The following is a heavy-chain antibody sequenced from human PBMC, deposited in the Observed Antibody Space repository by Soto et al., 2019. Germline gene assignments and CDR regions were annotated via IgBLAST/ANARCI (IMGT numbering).Heavy chain of an antibody. CDR3: ASRLCDSSVYSPFDP. D-gene: IGHD3-22*01. J-gene: IGHJ5*02. V-gene: IGHV5-51*01. CDR1: GYSFTSYW. Sequence: GESLKISCKGSGYSFTSYWIGWVRQMPGKGLEWMGIIYPGDSDTRYSPSFQGQVTIPADKSISTAYLQWSSLKASDTAMYYCASRLCDSSVYSPFDPWGQGTLVTVSS. CDR2: IYPGDSDT.